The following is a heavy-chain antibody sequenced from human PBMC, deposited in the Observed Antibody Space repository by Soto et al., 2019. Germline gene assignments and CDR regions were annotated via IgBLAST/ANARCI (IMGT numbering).Heavy chain of an antibody. V-gene: IGHV4-4*02. CDR3: ARPWSPNDYGDSMDV. CDR2: IYHSGST. D-gene: IGHD4-17*01. J-gene: IGHJ6*02. Sequence: SETLSLTCAVSGDSISSNNWWSWVRQPPGKGLEWIGEIYHSGSTNYNPSLKSRVTISVDKSKNQFSLKLSSVTAADTAVYYCARPWSPNDYGDSMDVWGQGTTVTVSS. CDR1: GDSISSNNW.